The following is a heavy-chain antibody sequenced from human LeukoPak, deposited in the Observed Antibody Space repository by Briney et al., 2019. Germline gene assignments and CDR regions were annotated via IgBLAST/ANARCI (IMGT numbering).Heavy chain of an antibody. J-gene: IGHJ4*02. Sequence: ASVKVSCKVSGYTLTEISMHWVRQAPGKGLEWMGGFSREDGQRIYAQKFQGRVTLAEDKSTDTAYMELRSLRSDDTAVYYCATSYSSIWFGEPLDYWGQGTLVTVSS. V-gene: IGHV1-24*01. CDR3: ATSYSSIWFGEPLDY. CDR1: GYTLTEIS. D-gene: IGHD3-10*01. CDR2: FSREDGQR.